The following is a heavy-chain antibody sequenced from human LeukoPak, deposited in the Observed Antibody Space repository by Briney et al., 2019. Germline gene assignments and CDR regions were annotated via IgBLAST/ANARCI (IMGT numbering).Heavy chain of an antibody. D-gene: IGHD2-2*02. V-gene: IGHV4-39*07. CDR1: GGSISSSSYY. Sequence: SETLSLTCTVSGGSISSSSYYWSWIRQPPGKGLEWIGEINHSGSTNYNPSLKSRVTISVDTSKNQFSLKLSSVTAADTAVYYCARGSRLRIVVVPAAIRSNAFDIWGQGTMVTVSS. CDR2: INHSGST. J-gene: IGHJ3*02. CDR3: ARGSRLRIVVVPAAIRSNAFDI.